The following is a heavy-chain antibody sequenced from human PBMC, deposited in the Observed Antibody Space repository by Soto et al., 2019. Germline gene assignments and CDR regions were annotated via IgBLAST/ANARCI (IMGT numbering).Heavy chain of an antibody. CDR3: AALWFGELGRMDV. Sequence: QVQLVQSGAEVKKPGSSLKASCKASGGTFSSYAISWVRQAPGQGLEWMGGIIPIFGTANYAQKFQGRVTITADESTSTAYMELSSLRAEDTAVYYCAALWFGELGRMDVWGQGTTVTVSS. CDR2: IIPIFGTA. J-gene: IGHJ6*02. V-gene: IGHV1-69*01. CDR1: GGTFSSYA. D-gene: IGHD3-10*01.